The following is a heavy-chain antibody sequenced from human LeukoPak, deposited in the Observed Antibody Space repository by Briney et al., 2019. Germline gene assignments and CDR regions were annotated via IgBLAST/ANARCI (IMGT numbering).Heavy chain of an antibody. J-gene: IGHJ4*02. V-gene: IGHV3-23*01. CDR1: GFTFSSYG. CDR2: ISGSAGST. Sequence: GGSLRLSCAASGFTFSSYGMSWVRQAPGKGLEWVSAISGSAGSTYYADSVKGRFTISRDNSKNTLYLQMNSLRAEDTAVYYCARGPGLAVTGTDWGQGTLVTVSS. D-gene: IGHD6-19*01. CDR3: ARGPGLAVTGTD.